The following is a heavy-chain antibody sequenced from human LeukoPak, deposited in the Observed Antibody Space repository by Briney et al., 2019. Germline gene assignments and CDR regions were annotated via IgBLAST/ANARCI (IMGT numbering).Heavy chain of an antibody. CDR1: GFTFSSYE. V-gene: IGHV3-23*01. D-gene: IGHD1-26*01. CDR2: ISGSGAVA. J-gene: IGHJ4*02. Sequence: PGGSLRLSCAASGFTFSSYEMNWVRQAPGKGLEWVSGISGSGAVAYYADSMKGRFTISRDNSKNTLYLQMSSLRAEDTAVYYCAKDRSIGTYYTFDSWGQGSLVTVSS. CDR3: AKDRSIGTYYTFDS.